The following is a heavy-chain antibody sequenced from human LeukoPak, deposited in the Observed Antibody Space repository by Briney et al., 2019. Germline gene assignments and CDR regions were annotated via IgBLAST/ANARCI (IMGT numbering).Heavy chain of an antibody. J-gene: IGHJ4*02. Sequence: GGSLRLSCAASGFTVSSNYMSWVRQAPGKGLEWVSVMYSGGSTYYADSVKGRFTISRDKAKNSLYLQMNSLRAEDTAIYYCAREGMVATFDYWGQGTLVTVSS. CDR3: AREGMVATFDY. D-gene: IGHD5-12*01. V-gene: IGHV3-66*01. CDR2: MYSGGST. CDR1: GFTVSSNY.